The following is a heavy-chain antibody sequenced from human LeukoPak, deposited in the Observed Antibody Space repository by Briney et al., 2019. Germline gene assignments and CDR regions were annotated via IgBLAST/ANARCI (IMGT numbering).Heavy chain of an antibody. CDR3: ASDSPYYYDSSRLGY. Sequence: GGSLRLSCAASGFTFYDYGMSWVRQAPGKGLEWVSGINWNGGSTGYADSVKGRFTISRDNAKNCLYLQMNSLRAEDTALYYCASDSPYYYDSSRLGYWGQGTLVTVSS. J-gene: IGHJ4*02. CDR2: INWNGGST. CDR1: GFTFYDYG. V-gene: IGHV3-20*04. D-gene: IGHD3-22*01.